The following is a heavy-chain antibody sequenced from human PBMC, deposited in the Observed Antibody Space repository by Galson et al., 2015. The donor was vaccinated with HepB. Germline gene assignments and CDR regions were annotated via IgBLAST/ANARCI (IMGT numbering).Heavy chain of an antibody. CDR2: ISSTGTTI. D-gene: IGHD3-10*01. Sequence: SLRLSCAASGFTFSTYTMNWVRQAPGKGLESVSYISSTGTTISYADSVKVRFIVSRDNAQNSLDLQMNSLRDEDTAVYYCARVFFGSGNSPAYWYFDLWGRGTLVTVSS. J-gene: IGHJ2*01. V-gene: IGHV3-48*02. CDR3: ARVFFGSGNSPAYWYFDL. CDR1: GFTFSTYT.